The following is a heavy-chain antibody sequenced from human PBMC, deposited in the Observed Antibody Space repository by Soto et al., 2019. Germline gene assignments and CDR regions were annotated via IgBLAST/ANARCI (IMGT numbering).Heavy chain of an antibody. CDR1: GFTFSTYT. V-gene: IGHV3-23*01. Sequence: EVQLLESGGTLVQPGGSLRLSCAASGFTFSTYTMNWVRQTPGKGLEWVSGIYGSGDSTFYADSVRGRFTISRDNSRNTLYLQMNSLRAEDTAVYYCTKDARSDGLWNFDYWGQGTLVTVSS. CDR3: TKDARSDGLWNFDY. J-gene: IGHJ4*02. CDR2: IYGSGDST. D-gene: IGHD1-1*01.